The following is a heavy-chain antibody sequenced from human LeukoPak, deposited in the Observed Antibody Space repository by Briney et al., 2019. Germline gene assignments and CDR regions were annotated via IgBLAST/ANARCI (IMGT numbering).Heavy chain of an antibody. V-gene: IGHV4-39*01. CDR1: GDSTTSHTYY. J-gene: IGHJ4*02. CDR3: ARGRGQWLASRD. CDR2: AFYTGNT. D-gene: IGHD6-19*01. Sequence: SETLSLTCTVSGDSTTSHTYYWGWIRQSPGKGLEWIGSAFYTGNTYYNPSLESRITIGVDTSRDQFTLKMKSVTASDTAVYFCARGRGQWLASRDWGQGILVTVSS.